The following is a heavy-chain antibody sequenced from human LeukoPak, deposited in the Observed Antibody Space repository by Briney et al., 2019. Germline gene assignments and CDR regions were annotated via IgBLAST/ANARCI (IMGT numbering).Heavy chain of an antibody. D-gene: IGHD2-15*01. CDR2: AYYSGST. Sequence: SETLSLTCVVSGGSVSGYYWGWIRQPPGRGLEWIGYAYYSGSTNYNPSFKSRITISVDTSRNQFSLQLSSVTAADTAVYYCARIHRYCSGGACYVLDNWGQGTLVAVSS. J-gene: IGHJ4*02. V-gene: IGHV4-59*02. CDR1: GGSVSGYY. CDR3: ARIHRYCSGGACYVLDN.